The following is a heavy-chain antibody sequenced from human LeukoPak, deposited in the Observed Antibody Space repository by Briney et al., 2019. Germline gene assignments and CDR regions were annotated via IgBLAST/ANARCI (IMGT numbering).Heavy chain of an antibody. CDR1: GYTFTRYG. Sequence: ASVTVSCKASGYTFTRYGISWVRQAPGQGLEGMGWISAYNGKTNYAQKLQGRVTITTETSTSTAYMELRSLSSDDSAVYYCARGLRAHDIVVGVAATRGPDYYYGMDVWGQGTTVTVSS. J-gene: IGHJ6*02. CDR2: ISAYNGKT. CDR3: ARGLRAHDIVVGVAATRGPDYYYGMDV. D-gene: IGHD2-15*01. V-gene: IGHV1-18*01.